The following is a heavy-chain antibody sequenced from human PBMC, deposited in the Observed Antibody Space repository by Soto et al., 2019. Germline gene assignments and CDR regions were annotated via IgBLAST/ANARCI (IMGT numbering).Heavy chain of an antibody. CDR2: ISGSGGST. Sequence: EVQLLESGGGLVQPGGSLRLSCAASGFTFGSYAMSWVRQPPGKGLEWVSGISGSGGSTYYADSVKGRFTISRDNSKSTVYLQMNSLRAEDTAVYYCAKKVLFVLAAPSDRSDPWGQGTLVTVSS. CDR3: AKKVLFVLAAPSDRSDP. CDR1: GFTFGSYA. D-gene: IGHD2-15*01. J-gene: IGHJ5*02. V-gene: IGHV3-23*01.